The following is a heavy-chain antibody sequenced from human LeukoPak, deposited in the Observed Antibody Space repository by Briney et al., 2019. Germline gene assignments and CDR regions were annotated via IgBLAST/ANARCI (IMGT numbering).Heavy chain of an antibody. J-gene: IGHJ4*02. CDR1: ASGVAFSSHS. D-gene: IGHD1-14*01. Sequence: GGSLRLSCAASASGVAFSSHSMNWVRQAPGKGLEWISYIHSSGNYIFYAASVKGRSAVSRDNARNSLFLQMNNLRAEDTAIYYCAREYNPRATFDYWGQGTLVSVSS. CDR2: IHSSGNYI. V-gene: IGHV3-21*05. CDR3: AREYNPRATFDY.